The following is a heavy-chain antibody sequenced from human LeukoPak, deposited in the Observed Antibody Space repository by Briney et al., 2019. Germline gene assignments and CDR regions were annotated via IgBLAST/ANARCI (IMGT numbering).Heavy chain of an antibody. J-gene: IGHJ4*02. CDR2: IKSKTDGGTT. Sequence: GGSLRLSCAASGFTFSNAWMSWVRQAPGKGLEWVGRIKSKTDGGTTDYAAPVKGRFTISGDDSKNTLYLQMNSLKTEDTAVYYCTTGPQRLVPYYFDYWGQGTLVTVSS. CDR3: TTGPQRLVPYYFDY. D-gene: IGHD6-13*01. CDR1: GFTFSNAW. V-gene: IGHV3-15*01.